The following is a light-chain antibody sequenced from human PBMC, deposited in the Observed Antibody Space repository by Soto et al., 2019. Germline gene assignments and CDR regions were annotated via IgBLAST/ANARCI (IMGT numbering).Light chain of an antibody. V-gene: IGLV2-23*01. Sequence: QSVLTQPASVSGSPGQSITISCTGTSSDVGTYNFVSWYQQHPGKAPKLMIYEGSKRPLGVSNRFSGSKSGNTASLTISGLQAEDEADYYCCSYAGSSTWVFGGGTKVTVL. J-gene: IGLJ3*02. CDR2: EGS. CDR1: SSDVGTYNF. CDR3: CSYAGSSTWV.